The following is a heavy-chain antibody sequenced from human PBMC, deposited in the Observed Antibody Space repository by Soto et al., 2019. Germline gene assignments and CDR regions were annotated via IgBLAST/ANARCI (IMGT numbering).Heavy chain of an antibody. D-gene: IGHD3-10*01. CDR2: ISYDGSKQ. V-gene: IGHV3-30*18. Sequence: QVLLLESGGGVVQPGRSLRLSCEASGITFRNYGMHWVRQAPGKGLEWVAVISYDGSKQYYADSVKGRFNISRDNSKGTLYLELNSIRSEDTVINYCAKDWARVSERSDPWGQGTLVNVSS. CDR1: GITFRNYG. CDR3: AKDWARVSERSDP. J-gene: IGHJ5*02.